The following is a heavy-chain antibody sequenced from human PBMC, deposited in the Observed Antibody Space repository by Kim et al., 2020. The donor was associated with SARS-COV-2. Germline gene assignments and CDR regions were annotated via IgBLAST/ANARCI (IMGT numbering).Heavy chain of an antibody. D-gene: IGHD3-10*01. J-gene: IGHJ4*02. Sequence: NYAQELQGRVTMNTDTSTSTAYMELRSLRSDDTAVYYCARPSGSYYSYFDYWGQGTLVTVSS. CDR3: ARPSGSYYSYFDY. V-gene: IGHV1-18*01.